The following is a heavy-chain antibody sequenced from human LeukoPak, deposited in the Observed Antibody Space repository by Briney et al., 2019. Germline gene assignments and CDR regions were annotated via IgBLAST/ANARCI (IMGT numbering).Heavy chain of an antibody. J-gene: IGHJ4*02. D-gene: IGHD3-22*01. V-gene: IGHV4-31*03. Sequence: SETLSLTCTVSGGSISSGGYFWSWIRQLPGKGLEWIGYIYYSGSTYYNPSLKSRVTISVDTSKNQFSLKLSSATAADTAVFYCARSGDSSGYYYDYWGQGTLVTVSS. CDR2: IYYSGST. CDR3: ARSGDSSGYYYDY. CDR1: GGSISSGGYF.